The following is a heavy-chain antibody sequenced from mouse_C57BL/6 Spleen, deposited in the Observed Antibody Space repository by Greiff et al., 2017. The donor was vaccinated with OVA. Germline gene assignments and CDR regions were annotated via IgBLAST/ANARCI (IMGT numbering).Heavy chain of an antibody. CDR2: IYPGDGDT. CDR3: ARSSPYAMDY. J-gene: IGHJ4*01. V-gene: IGHV1-82*01. CDR1: GYAFSSSW. D-gene: IGHD6-2*01. Sequence: VKVVESGPELVKPGASVKISCKASGYAFSSSWMNWVKQRPGKGLEWIGRIYPGDGDTNYNGKFKGKATLTADKSSSTAYMQLSSLTSEDSAVYFCARSSPYAMDYWGQGTSVTVSS.